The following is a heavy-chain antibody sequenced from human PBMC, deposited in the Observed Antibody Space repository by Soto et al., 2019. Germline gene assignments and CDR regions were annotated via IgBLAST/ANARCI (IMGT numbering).Heavy chain of an antibody. CDR3: ASDSPDYGDYPSY. D-gene: IGHD4-17*01. J-gene: IGHJ4*02. CDR2: INSDGSSA. V-gene: IGHV3-74*03. CDR1: GLTFNRFW. Sequence: EVSLRLSCAASGLTFNRFWMHWVRQAPGKGLVCVSHINSDGSSATCADSVKGRFNICRDDAKNTLYLKMNSLRVEDTAMYYCASDSPDYGDYPSYWGQGTLVTVSS.